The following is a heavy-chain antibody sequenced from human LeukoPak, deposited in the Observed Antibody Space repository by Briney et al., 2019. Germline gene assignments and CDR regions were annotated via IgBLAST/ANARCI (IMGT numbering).Heavy chain of an antibody. CDR2: INPNSGGT. CDR1: GYTFTGYY. V-gene: IGHV1-2*02. Sequence: ASVKVSCKASGYTFTGYYMHWVRQAPGQGLEWMGWINPNSGGTNYAQKFQGRVTMTRDTSISTAYMELSRLRSDDTAAYYCARDLNHFPMITFGGVMDYWGQGTLVTVSS. J-gene: IGHJ4*02. CDR3: ARDLNHFPMITFGGVMDY. D-gene: IGHD3-16*01.